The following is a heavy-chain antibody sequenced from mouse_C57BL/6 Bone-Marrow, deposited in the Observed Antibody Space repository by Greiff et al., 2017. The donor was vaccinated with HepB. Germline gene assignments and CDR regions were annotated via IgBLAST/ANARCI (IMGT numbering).Heavy chain of an antibody. CDR2: ISNGGGST. D-gene: IGHD1-1*01. Sequence: EVMLVESGGGLVQPGGSLKLSCAASGFTFSDYYMYWVRQTPEKRLEWVAYISNGGGSTYYPDTVKGRFTISRDNAKNTLYLQMSRLKSEDTAMYYCARLTTVVAHWYFDVWGTGTTVTVSS. V-gene: IGHV5-12*01. CDR1: GFTFSDYY. J-gene: IGHJ1*03. CDR3: ARLTTVVAHWYFDV.